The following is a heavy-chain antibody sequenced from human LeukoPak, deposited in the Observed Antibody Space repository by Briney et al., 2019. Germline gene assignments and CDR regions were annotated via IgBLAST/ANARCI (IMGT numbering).Heavy chain of an antibody. V-gene: IGHV4-59*01. Sequence: PSETLSVTCTVSGGSISTYYWSWIRQPPGKGLEWIAYIYYSGSANHNPSLKSRVTMSIDTSRNQFSLKLSSVTAADTAVYYCAGSFGSGNYFDYWGQGTLVTVSS. CDR1: GGSISTYY. D-gene: IGHD3-10*01. J-gene: IGHJ4*02. CDR2: IYYSGSA. CDR3: AGSFGSGNYFDY.